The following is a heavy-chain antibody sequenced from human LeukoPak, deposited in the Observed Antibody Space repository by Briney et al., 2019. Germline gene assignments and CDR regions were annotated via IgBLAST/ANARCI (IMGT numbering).Heavy chain of an antibody. V-gene: IGHV3-48*01. D-gene: IGHD3-22*01. CDR2: ISSSSSTI. CDR1: GFTFSSYR. Sequence: GGSLRLSCVGSGFTFSSYRMNWVRQAPGKGLEWVSYISSSSSTIYYADSVKGRFTISRDNAKNSLYLQTNSLRAEDTAVYYCARAQYYSDSTGYYYLHYWGQGTLVTVSS. CDR3: ARAQYYSDSTGYYYLHY. J-gene: IGHJ4*02.